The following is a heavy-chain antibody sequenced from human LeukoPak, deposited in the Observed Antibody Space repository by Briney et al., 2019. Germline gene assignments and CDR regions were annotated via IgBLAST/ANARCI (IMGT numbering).Heavy chain of an antibody. D-gene: IGHD2-15*01. CDR2: TSYDEVNK. CDR1: RFTFSNSA. CDR3: ARGVYEYCSGGSCYSSEYVFQH. Sequence: GGSLRLSCTASRFTFSNSAMHWVRQAPGKGLEWVAVTSYDEVNKYYADSVKGRFTISRDNSKNTLYLQMNSLRAEDTAVYYCARGVYEYCSGGSCYSSEYVFQHWGQGTLVTVSS. V-gene: IGHV3-30-3*01. J-gene: IGHJ1*01.